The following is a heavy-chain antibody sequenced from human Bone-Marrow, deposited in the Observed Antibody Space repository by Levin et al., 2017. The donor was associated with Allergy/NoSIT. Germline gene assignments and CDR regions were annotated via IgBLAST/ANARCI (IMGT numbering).Heavy chain of an antibody. V-gene: IGHV4-61*02. D-gene: IGHD2-15*01. CDR2: IYSSGST. Sequence: SQTLSLTCTVSGGSIIDDNYYWSWIRQPAGRGPEWIGRIYSSGSTNYNPSLKNRVTMSVDTSKNQFSLKLNSVTAADTAVYYCAKNRYCSGGGCFSYWFDPWGQGTLVTVSS. J-gene: IGHJ5*02. CDR1: GGSIIDDNYY. CDR3: AKNRYCSGGGCFSYWFDP.